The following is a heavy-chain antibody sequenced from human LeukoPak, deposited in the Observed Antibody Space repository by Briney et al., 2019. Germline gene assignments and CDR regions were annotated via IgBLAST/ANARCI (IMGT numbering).Heavy chain of an antibody. V-gene: IGHV1-2*06. CDR3: ARWELGLPDY. CDR1: GYTFTGYY. J-gene: IGHJ4*02. D-gene: IGHD1-7*01. Sequence: GASVKVSCKASGYTFTGYYMHWVRQAPGQGLEWMGRINPNSGGTNYAQKFQGRVTMTRDTSISTAYMELRSLRSDDTAVYYCARWELGLPDYWGQGTLVTVSS. CDR2: INPNSGGT.